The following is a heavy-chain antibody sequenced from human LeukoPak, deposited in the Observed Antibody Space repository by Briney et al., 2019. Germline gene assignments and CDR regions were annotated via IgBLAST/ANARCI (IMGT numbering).Heavy chain of an antibody. CDR3: ARKTTVTAIILD. CDR1: GYSISSGYY. Sequence: SETLSLTCGVSGYSISSGYYWGWIRQPPGKGLEWIGSIHHSGSTYYNPSLKSRVTISVDTSTNQFSLNLTSVTAADTAVYYCARKTTVTAIILDWGQGTLVTVSS. D-gene: IGHD4-17*01. V-gene: IGHV4-38-2*01. CDR2: IHHSGST. J-gene: IGHJ4*02.